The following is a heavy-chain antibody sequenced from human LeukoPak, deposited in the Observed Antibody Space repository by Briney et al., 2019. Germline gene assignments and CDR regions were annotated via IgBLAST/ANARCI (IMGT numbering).Heavy chain of an antibody. Sequence: GGSLRLSCAATGFTFSSYSMNWVRQAPGKGLEWVSSISSSSSYIYYADSVKGRFTISRDNSKNTLYLQMNSLRAEDTAVYYCAKDSGLSPNWFDPWGQGTLVTVSS. D-gene: IGHD4/OR15-4a*01. CDR2: ISSSSSYI. J-gene: IGHJ5*02. CDR1: GFTFSSYS. CDR3: AKDSGLSPNWFDP. V-gene: IGHV3-21*04.